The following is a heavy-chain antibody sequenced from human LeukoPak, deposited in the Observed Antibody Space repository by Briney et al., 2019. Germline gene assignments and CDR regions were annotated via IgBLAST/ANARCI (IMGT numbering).Heavy chain of an antibody. CDR3: ARLNYYDSGGYYPGWFDP. J-gene: IGHJ5*02. CDR1: GGSISSYY. D-gene: IGHD3-22*01. Sequence: PSETLSLTCTVSGGSISSYYWSWIRQPAGKGLEWIGRIYTSGSTNYSPSLKSRVTMSVDTSKNQFSLKLSSVTAADTAVYYCARLNYYDSGGYYPGWFDPWGQGTLVTVSS. CDR2: IYTSGST. V-gene: IGHV4-4*07.